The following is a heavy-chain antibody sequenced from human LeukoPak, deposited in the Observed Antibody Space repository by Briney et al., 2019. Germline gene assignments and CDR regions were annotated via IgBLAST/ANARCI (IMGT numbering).Heavy chain of an antibody. CDR1: GYTFTSYG. CDR3: ARNCGGDCVGTTNFDY. Sequence: AASVKVSCKASGYTFTSYGISWLRQAPGQGLEWMGWISAYNGNTNYAHKLQGRVTMNTDTSTSTAYMELRSLRSDDTAVYYCARNCGGDCVGTTNFDYWGQGTLVTVSS. D-gene: IGHD2-21*02. CDR2: ISAYNGNT. J-gene: IGHJ4*02. V-gene: IGHV1-18*01.